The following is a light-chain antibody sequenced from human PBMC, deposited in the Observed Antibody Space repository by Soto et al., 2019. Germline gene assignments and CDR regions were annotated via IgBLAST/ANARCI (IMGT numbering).Light chain of an antibody. J-gene: IGLJ1*01. Sequence: QSVLTQPASVSGSPGQSITISCTGTSSDVGGYNYVSWYQQHPGKAPKLLIYEVSHRPLGVSNRFSGSKSDNTASLTISGLQAEDEADYYCTSYTSSDTLLYVFGTGTKVTVL. CDR2: EVS. CDR3: TSYTSSDTLLYV. V-gene: IGLV2-14*01. CDR1: SSDVGGYNY.